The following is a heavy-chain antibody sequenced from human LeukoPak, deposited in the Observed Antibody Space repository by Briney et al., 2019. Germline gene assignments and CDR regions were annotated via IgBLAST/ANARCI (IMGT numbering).Heavy chain of an antibody. Sequence: GGSLRLSCAASGFTFSSYWMHWVRQAPGKGLVWVSRINSDGTIIGYADSVKGRFTISRDNAKNTLYLQMNSLRADDTAAYYCARSMYCGGDCYYYFDYWGQGTLVTVAS. V-gene: IGHV3-74*01. CDR3: ARSMYCGGDCYYYFDY. CDR1: GFTFSSYW. J-gene: IGHJ4*02. CDR2: INSDGTII. D-gene: IGHD2-21*02.